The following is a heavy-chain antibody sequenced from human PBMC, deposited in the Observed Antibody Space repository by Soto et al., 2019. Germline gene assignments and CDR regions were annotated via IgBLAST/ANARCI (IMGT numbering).Heavy chain of an antibody. CDR1: GFTFSNYD. J-gene: IGHJ6*02. CDR2: ITTAGDT. CDR3: ARELHGGSYGMDV. Sequence: EVQLVESGGGLVQPGGSLRLSCAASGFTFSNYDMHWVRQVTGKSLEWVSGITTAGDTYYPGSVKGRFTISREKAKNSLYLQKNSLSAGDTAVYYCARELHGGSYGMDVWGQGTTVTVSS. V-gene: IGHV3-13*01.